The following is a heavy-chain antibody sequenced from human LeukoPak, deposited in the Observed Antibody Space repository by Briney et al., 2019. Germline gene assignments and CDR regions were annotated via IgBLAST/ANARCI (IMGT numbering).Heavy chain of an antibody. Sequence: GGSLRLSCAASGFTVGSNYMSWVRQAPGKGLEWVSVIYSGGSTYYADSVKGRFTISRDNSKNTLYLQMNSLRAEDTAVYYCARDHLELGFDPWGQGTLVTVSS. CDR1: GFTVGSNY. CDR2: IYSGGST. V-gene: IGHV3-53*01. D-gene: IGHD1-7*01. J-gene: IGHJ5*02. CDR3: ARDHLELGFDP.